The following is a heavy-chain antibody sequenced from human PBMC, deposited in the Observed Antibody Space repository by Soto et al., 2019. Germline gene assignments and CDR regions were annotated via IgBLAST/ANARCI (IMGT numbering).Heavy chain of an antibody. CDR3: ARDRDSITLVVRYYYYAMEV. V-gene: IGHV1-69*06. CDR2: IIPIFGTA. J-gene: IGHJ6*04. Sequence: SVKVYCKASGGTLSSYAISWVRQAPGQGLEWMGGIIPIFGTANYAQKLQGRVTITADKSTSTAYMELSSLRSEDTAVYYCARDRDSITLVVRYYYYAMEVQGEGLKVSVST. CDR1: GGTLSSYA. D-gene: IGHD2-15*01.